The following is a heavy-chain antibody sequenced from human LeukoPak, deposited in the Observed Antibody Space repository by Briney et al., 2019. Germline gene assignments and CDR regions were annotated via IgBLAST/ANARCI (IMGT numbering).Heavy chain of an antibody. CDR2: IKSDVSKI. CDR3: TAIRPDY. D-gene: IGHD2-21*02. CDR1: GYSFSTDW. J-gene: IGHJ4*02. Sequence: GGSLRLSCAASGYSFSTDWMHWVRQAPGKGLVWVARIKSDVSKIDYAASVKGRFTISRDDANNILYLQMNSLRVDDTAVYYCTAIRPDYWGQGTVVTVSS. V-gene: IGHV3-74*01.